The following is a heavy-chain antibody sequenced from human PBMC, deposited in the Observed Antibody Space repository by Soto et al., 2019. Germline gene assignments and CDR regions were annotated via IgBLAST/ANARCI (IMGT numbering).Heavy chain of an antibody. D-gene: IGHD3-10*01. V-gene: IGHV3-7*03. CDR1: GFTLSTYW. Sequence: GSLRLSCAASGFTLSTYWMTWVRQAPGRGLEWVANIKQDGSQKYYVDSVKGRFTISRDNAKNSLYLQMNSLRAEDTAVYYCARENGYGSGSQYYYYGMDVWGQGTTVTVSS. CDR2: IKQDGSQK. J-gene: IGHJ6*02. CDR3: ARENGYGSGSQYYYYGMDV.